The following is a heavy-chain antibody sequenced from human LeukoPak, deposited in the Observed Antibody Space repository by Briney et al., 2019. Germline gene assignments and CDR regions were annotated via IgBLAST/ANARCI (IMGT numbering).Heavy chain of an antibody. Sequence: GGSLRLSCAASGFTFDDYTMHWVRQAPGKGLEWVSLISWDGGSTYYADSVKGRFTISRDNSKNSLYLQMNSLRTEDTALYYCAKVVGYGSGSYYMPDNWFDPWGQGTLVTVSS. J-gene: IGHJ5*02. CDR1: GFTFDDYT. V-gene: IGHV3-43*01. CDR3: AKVVGYGSGSYYMPDNWFDP. D-gene: IGHD3-10*01. CDR2: ISWDGGST.